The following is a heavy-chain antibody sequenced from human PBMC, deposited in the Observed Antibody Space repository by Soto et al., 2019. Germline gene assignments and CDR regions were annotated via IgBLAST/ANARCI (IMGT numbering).Heavy chain of an antibody. D-gene: IGHD2-15*01. CDR3: AKDLGGCCHREY. Sequence: QVQLVESGGGVVQPGRSLRLSCAASGFTFSSYGMHWVRQAPGKGLEWVAVISYDGSNKYYADSVKGRFTISRDNSKNTLYLQMNSLRAEDTAVYYCAKDLGGCCHREYWGQGTLVTVSS. CDR1: GFTFSSYG. J-gene: IGHJ4*02. V-gene: IGHV3-30*18. CDR2: ISYDGSNK.